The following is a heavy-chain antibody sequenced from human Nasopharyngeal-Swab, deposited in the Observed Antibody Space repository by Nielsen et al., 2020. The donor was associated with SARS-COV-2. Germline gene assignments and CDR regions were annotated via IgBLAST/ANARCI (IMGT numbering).Heavy chain of an antibody. CDR2: ISWNSGSI. Sequence: GGSLRLSCAASGFTFDDYAMHWVRQAPGKGLEWVSGISWNSGSIGYADSVKGRFTISRDNAKNSLYLQMNSLRAEDTALYYCAAGPPLYYYYHMDVWGKGTTVTVSS. J-gene: IGHJ6*03. D-gene: IGHD6-13*01. CDR3: AAGPPLYYYYHMDV. V-gene: IGHV3-9*01. CDR1: GFTFDDYA.